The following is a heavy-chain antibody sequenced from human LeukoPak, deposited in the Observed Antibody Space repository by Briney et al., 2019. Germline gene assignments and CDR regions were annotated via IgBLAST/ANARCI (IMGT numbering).Heavy chain of an antibody. V-gene: IGHV3-7*01. D-gene: IGHD6-19*01. CDR2: IKLDGSEK. CDR3: ARDRYSSGWYRPFDY. J-gene: IGHJ4*02. Sequence: PGGSLRLSCAASGFTFSSYWMSWVRQAPGKGLEWVANIKLDGSEKYYVDSVKGRFTISRDNAKNSLYLQMNSLRAEDTAVYYCARDRYSSGWYRPFDYWGQGTLVTVSS. CDR1: GFTFSSYW.